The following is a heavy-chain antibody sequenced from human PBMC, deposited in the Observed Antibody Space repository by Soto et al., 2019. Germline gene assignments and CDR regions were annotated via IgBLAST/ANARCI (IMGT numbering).Heavy chain of an antibody. Sequence: PGESLKISCKGSGYSFTSYWIGWVRQMPGKGLEWMGIIYPGDSDTRYSPSFQGQVTISADKSISTAYLQWSSLKASDTAMYYCARTPVAGKIRGCYYGMDVWGQGSTVIVS. V-gene: IGHV5-51*01. D-gene: IGHD6-19*01. CDR3: ARTPVAGKIRGCYYGMDV. CDR1: GYSFTSYW. J-gene: IGHJ6*02. CDR2: IYPGDSDT.